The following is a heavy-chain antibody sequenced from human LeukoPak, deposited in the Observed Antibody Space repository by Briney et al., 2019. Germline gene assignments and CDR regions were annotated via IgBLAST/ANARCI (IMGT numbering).Heavy chain of an antibody. V-gene: IGHV3-74*01. J-gene: IGHJ4*02. CDR3: ARAEEYCSSTSCPDLPDY. Sequence: PGGSLRLSCAASGFTFSSYWMHWVRQAPGKGLVWVSRINSDGSSTSYADSVKGRFTISRDNAKNTLYLQMNSLRAEDTAVYYCARAEEYCSSTSCPDLPDYWGQGTLVTVSS. CDR2: INSDGSST. CDR1: GFTFSSYW. D-gene: IGHD2-2*01.